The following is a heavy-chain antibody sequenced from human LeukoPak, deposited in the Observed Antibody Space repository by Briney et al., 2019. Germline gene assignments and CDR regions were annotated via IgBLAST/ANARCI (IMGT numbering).Heavy chain of an antibody. Sequence: GGSLRLSCAASGFTFSDYYMSWIRQAPGKGLEWVSYISSSGSTIYYADSVKGRFTISRDNPKNTLYLQLNSLRAEDTAVYYCATIRSYDSTSSDFWGQGTLVTVSS. CDR2: ISSSGSTI. CDR1: GFTFSDYY. V-gene: IGHV3-11*04. J-gene: IGHJ4*02. CDR3: ATIRSYDSTSSDF. D-gene: IGHD3-22*01.